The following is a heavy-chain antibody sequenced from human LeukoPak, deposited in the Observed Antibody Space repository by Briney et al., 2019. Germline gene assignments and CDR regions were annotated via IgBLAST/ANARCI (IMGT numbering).Heavy chain of an antibody. CDR1: GYTFTGYY. CDR3: ARDYGDDLDGYFDY. V-gene: IGHV1-2*02. Sequence: ASVKVSCKASGYTFTGYYMHWVRQAPGQGLEWMGWINPNSGGTNYAQKFQGRVTMTRDTSISTAYMELSSLRSEDTAVYYCARDYGDDLDGYFDYWGQGTLVTVSS. D-gene: IGHD4-17*01. CDR2: INPNSGGT. J-gene: IGHJ4*02.